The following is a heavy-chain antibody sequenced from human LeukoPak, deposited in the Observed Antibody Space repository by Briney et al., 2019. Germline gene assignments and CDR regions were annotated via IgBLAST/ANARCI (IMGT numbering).Heavy chain of an antibody. CDR2: INPNSGGT. Sequence: ASVKVPCKASGYTFTGYYMHWVRQAPGQGLEWMGWINPNSGGTNYAQKFQGRVTMTRDTSISTAYTELSRLRSDDTAVYYCARDIPDDSSGYYFDYWGQGTLVTVSS. CDR3: ARDIPDDSSGYYFDY. J-gene: IGHJ4*02. D-gene: IGHD3-22*01. CDR1: GYTFTGYY. V-gene: IGHV1-2*02.